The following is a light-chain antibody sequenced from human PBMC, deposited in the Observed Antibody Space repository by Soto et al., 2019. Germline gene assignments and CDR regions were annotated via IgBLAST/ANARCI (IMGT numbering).Light chain of an antibody. CDR2: GAS. CDR1: QSVSSSY. CDR3: QQYGSSKWT. Sequence: IVLPQSPCTLSLSPGERSTVSCVASQSVSSSYLAWYQQKPGQAPRLLIYGASSRATGIPDRFSGSGSGTDFTLTISRLEPEDFAVYYCQQYGSSKWTFGQRTKVDIK. J-gene: IGKJ1*01. V-gene: IGKV3-20*01.